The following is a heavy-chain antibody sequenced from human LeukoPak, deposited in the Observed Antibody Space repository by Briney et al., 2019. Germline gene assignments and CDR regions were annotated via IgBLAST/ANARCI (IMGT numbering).Heavy chain of an antibody. CDR1: GYTFTGYY. Sequence: ASVKVSCKASGYTFTGYYMHWVRQAPGQGLEWMGWINPNSGGTNSAQKFQGRVTMTRDTSIITAYMELSRLRSDDTAVYFCARGYYDSSDYEYFQHWGQGTLVTVSS. D-gene: IGHD3-22*01. CDR2: INPNSGGT. J-gene: IGHJ1*01. CDR3: ARGYYDSSDYEYFQH. V-gene: IGHV1-2*02.